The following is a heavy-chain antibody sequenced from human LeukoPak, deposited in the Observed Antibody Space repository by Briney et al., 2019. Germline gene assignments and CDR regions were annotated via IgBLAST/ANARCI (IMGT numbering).Heavy chain of an antibody. Sequence: ASVKVSCKASGYTFNSHGISWVRQAPGQGLEWMGWISAYNGNTKYVERLQNRVTMTTDTSTSTAYMEQRSLTSDDTAVYYCARVPKGYCRSGSCYDYFDYWGQGTLVTVSS. CDR3: ARVPKGYCRSGSCYDYFDY. CDR1: GYTFNSHG. CDR2: ISAYNGNT. J-gene: IGHJ4*02. D-gene: IGHD2-2*01. V-gene: IGHV1-18*01.